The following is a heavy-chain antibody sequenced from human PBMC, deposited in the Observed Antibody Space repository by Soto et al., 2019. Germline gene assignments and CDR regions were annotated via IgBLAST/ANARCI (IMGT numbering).Heavy chain of an antibody. CDR1: GYTFTSYS. Sequence: ASVKVSCKASGYTFTSYSMHWVRQAPGQGLEWMGIINPSGGSTNYAQKFQGRVTMTRDTSTSTVYMELSSLSSEDTAVYYCDRDCSYCIRTPKFEPWAQGTLVTVSS. J-gene: IGHJ5*02. V-gene: IGHV1-46*03. CDR3: DRDCSYCIRTPKFEP. D-gene: IGHD2-2*01. CDR2: INPSGGST.